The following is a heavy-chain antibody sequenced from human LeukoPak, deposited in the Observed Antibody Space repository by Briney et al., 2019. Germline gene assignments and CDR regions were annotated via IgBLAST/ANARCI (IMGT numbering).Heavy chain of an antibody. J-gene: IGHJ5*02. CDR1: GFTFSSYA. D-gene: IGHD4-17*01. CDR2: ISGSGGST. CDR3: AKGPTPSTKYNWFDP. V-gene: IGHV3-23*01. Sequence: GSLRLSCAASGFTFSSYAMSWVRQAPGKGLEWVSAISGSGGSTYYADSVKGRFTISRDNSKNTLYLQMNSLRAEDTAVYYCAKGPTPSTKYNWFDPWGQGTLVTVSS.